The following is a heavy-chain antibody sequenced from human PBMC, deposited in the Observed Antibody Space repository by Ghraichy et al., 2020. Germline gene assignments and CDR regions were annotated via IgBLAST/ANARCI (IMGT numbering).Heavy chain of an antibody. CDR2: ISAYNGNT. D-gene: IGHD2-2*02. V-gene: IGHV1-18*01. Sequence: ASVKVSCKASGYTFTSYDISWVRQAPGQGLEWMGWISAYNGNTNYAQKLQGRVTMTTDTSTSTAYMELRSLRSDDTAVYYCAREGYCSSTSCYTRYYYYYYVMDVWGQGTTVTVSS. CDR3: AREGYCSSTSCYTRYYYYYYVMDV. J-gene: IGHJ6*02. CDR1: GYTFTSYD.